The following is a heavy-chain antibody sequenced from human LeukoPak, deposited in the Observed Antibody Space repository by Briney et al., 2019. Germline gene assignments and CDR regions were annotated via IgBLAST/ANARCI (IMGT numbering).Heavy chain of an antibody. V-gene: IGHV4-59*01. CDR2: IYYSGST. CDR3: ARDMNLPGGDSFDI. J-gene: IGHJ3*02. D-gene: IGHD2-2*01. CDR1: GGSIRSYY. Sequence: SEILSLTCTASGGSIRSYYWSWIRQPPGKGLEWIGYIYYSGSTNYTPSLKTRVTISVDTSKNQFSLKLSSVTAADTAVYYCARDMNLPGGDSFDIWGQGTMVTVSS.